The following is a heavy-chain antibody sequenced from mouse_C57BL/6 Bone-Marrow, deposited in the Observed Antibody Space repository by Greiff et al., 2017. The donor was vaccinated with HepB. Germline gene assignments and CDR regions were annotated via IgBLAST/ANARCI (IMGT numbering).Heavy chain of an antibody. V-gene: IGHV1-81*01. D-gene: IGHD2-4*01. CDR3: ARFDYDGVPVYYYAMDY. CDR2: IYPRSGNT. J-gene: IGHJ4*01. CDR1: GYTFTSYG. Sequence: QVQLQQSGAELARPGASVKLSCKASGYTFTSYGISWVKQRPGQGLEWIGGIYPRSGNTYYNEKFKGKATLTADKSSSTAYMELRSLTSEDSAVYFGARFDYDGVPVYYYAMDYWGQGTSVTVSS.